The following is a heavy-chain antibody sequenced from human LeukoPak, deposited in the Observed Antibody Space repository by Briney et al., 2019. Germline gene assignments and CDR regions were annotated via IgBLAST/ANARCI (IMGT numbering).Heavy chain of an antibody. CDR2: MNPNSGNT. CDR3: ARGIGSSWSLDY. D-gene: IGHD6-13*01. J-gene: IGHJ4*02. Sequence: ASVKVSCKASGYTFTSYDINWVRQATGQGLEWMGWMNPNSGNTGYAQKFQGRVTMTRNTSISTAYMELSSLRSEDTAVYYCARGIGSSWSLDYWGQGTLVTVSS. V-gene: IGHV1-8*01. CDR1: GYTFTSYD.